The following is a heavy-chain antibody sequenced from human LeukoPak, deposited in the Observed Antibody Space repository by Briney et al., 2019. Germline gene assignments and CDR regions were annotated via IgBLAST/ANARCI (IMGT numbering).Heavy chain of an antibody. CDR2: TYKNGDI. D-gene: IGHD3-3*01. Sequence: SETLSLTCTVSGVSISSSHWSWIRQPVGKGLEWIARTYKNGDIKYNPSLKSRVTMSVDTSKNQFSLKLSSVTAADTAVYYCARDSYYDFWSGYYSDYYYGMDVWGQGTTVTVSS. V-gene: IGHV4-4*07. J-gene: IGHJ6*02. CDR1: GVSISSSH. CDR3: ARDSYYDFWSGYYSDYYYGMDV.